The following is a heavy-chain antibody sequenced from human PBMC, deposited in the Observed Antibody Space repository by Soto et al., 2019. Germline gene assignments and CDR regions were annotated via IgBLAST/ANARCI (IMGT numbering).Heavy chain of an antibody. CDR1: RFNFSAAW. D-gene: IGHD6-19*01. V-gene: IGHV3-15*07. CDR2: IKPKSEDETA. J-gene: IGHJ4*02. CDR3: ATVPSSGGTT. Sequence: EMQLVQSGGGLVKPGGSLRLSCVASRFNFSAAWLNWIRQAPGKGLEWVGRIKPKSEDETADYTAPVRGRFTIAKDDSQNTLHLQMDSPEPEATASYSCATVPSSGGTTWGLGVLVTVSS.